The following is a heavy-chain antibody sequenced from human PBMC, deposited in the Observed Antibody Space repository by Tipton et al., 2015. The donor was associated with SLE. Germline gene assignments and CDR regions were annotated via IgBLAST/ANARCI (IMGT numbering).Heavy chain of an antibody. V-gene: IGHV4-34*01. CDR2: INHSGST. D-gene: IGHD3-22*01. CDR1: GGSFSGYY. J-gene: IGHJ3*02. CDR3: ARGKRITLIAPAFDI. Sequence: TLSLICAVYGGSFSGYYWSWIRQPPGKGLEWIGEINHSGSTNYNPSLKSRVTISVDTSKNQFSLKLSSVTAADTAVYYCARGKRITLIAPAFDIWGQGTMVTVSS.